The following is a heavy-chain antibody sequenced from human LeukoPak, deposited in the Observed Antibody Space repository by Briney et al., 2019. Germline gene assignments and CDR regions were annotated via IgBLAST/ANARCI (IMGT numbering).Heavy chain of an antibody. V-gene: IGHV3-9*01. Sequence: HPGGSLRLSCAASGFTFDDYAMHWVRQAPGKGLEWVSGISWNSGSIGYADSVKGRFTISRDNAKNSLYLQMNSLRAEDTALYYCAKGSGYDLDYYYYMDVWGKETTVTVSS. J-gene: IGHJ6*03. CDR3: AKGSGYDLDYYYYMDV. D-gene: IGHD5-12*01. CDR2: ISWNSGSI. CDR1: GFTFDDYA.